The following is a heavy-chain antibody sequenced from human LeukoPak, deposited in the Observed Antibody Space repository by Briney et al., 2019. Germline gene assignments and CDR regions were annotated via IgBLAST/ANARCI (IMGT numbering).Heavy chain of an antibody. J-gene: IGHJ4*02. CDR3: ARDCSSGYYVDY. CDR1: GFTFSSHW. Sequence: GGSLRLSCAASGFTFSSHWMHWVRQAPGKGLVWVSRINSDGSSTSYADSVKGRFTISRDNAKNTLYLQMNSLRAEDTAVYYCARDCSSGYYVDYWGQGTLVTVSS. V-gene: IGHV3-74*01. D-gene: IGHD3-22*01. CDR2: INSDGSST.